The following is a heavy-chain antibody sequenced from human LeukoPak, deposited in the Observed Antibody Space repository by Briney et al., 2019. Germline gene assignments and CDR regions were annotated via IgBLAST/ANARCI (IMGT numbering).Heavy chain of an antibody. V-gene: IGHV4-59*08. Sequence: SETLSLTCTVSGRSISSYYWNWIPHPPGKALEWIGYIYYSGSTKYNPSLKSRVPTLVDTSKNQFSLRLSSVTAADTAVYYCAREYSSSSGRRAFDFWGQGTMVTVSS. CDR1: GRSISSYY. D-gene: IGHD6-6*01. CDR3: AREYSSSSGRRAFDF. CDR2: IYYSGST. J-gene: IGHJ3*01.